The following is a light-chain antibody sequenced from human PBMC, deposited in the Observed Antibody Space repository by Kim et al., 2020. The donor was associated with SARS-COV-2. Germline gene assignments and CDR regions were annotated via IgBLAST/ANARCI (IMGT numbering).Light chain of an antibody. V-gene: IGKV4-1*01. CDR2: WAS. CDR3: QQYYSTPT. CDR1: QTVLYSSNNRNY. J-gene: IGKJ1*01. Sequence: RATINCKSSQTVLYSSNNRNYLAWYQQKPGQPPKLLIYWASIRESGVPERFRGSGSGTAFTLTINSLRAEDVAVYYCQQYYSTPTFGPGTKVDIK.